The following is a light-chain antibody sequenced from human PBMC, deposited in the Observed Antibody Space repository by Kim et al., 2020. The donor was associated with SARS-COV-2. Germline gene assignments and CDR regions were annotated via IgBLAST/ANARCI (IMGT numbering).Light chain of an antibody. J-gene: IGKJ4*01. CDR3: QQRSNWPPLT. CDR1: QSVSNY. V-gene: IGKV3-11*01. Sequence: EIVLTQSPATLSLSPGERATLSCRASQSVSNYLAWYQQKPGQAPRLLIYDASNRATGIPARFSGSGSGTDFTRTINSLEPEDFAVYYCQQRSNWPPLTFGGGTKVDIK. CDR2: DAS.